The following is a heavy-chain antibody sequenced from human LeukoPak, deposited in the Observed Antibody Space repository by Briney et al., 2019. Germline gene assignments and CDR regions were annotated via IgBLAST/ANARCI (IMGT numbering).Heavy chain of an antibody. CDR3: AREDPNDYGDSNWFDP. Sequence: SETLSLTCTVSGGSISSGGYYWSWIRQHPGKGLEWIGYIYYSGSTYYNPSLKSRVTISVDTSKNQFSLKLSSVTAADTAVYYCAREDPNDYGDSNWFDPWGQGTLVTVSS. V-gene: IGHV4-31*03. J-gene: IGHJ5*02. CDR1: GGSISSGGYY. D-gene: IGHD4-17*01. CDR2: IYYSGST.